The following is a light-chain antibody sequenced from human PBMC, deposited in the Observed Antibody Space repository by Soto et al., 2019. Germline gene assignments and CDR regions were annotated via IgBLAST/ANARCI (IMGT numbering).Light chain of an antibody. V-gene: IGKV1-39*01. CDR2: GAS. J-gene: IGKJ3*01. Sequence: DIQMTQSPSSLSASVGDRVTITCRASQRISTYLNWYQQKPGKAPKLLIYGASSLQSGVPSRFSGSGSGTDFTLTISSLQPEDFATYYCQQSYSTPSTFCPGTKVDI. CDR3: QQSYSTPST. CDR1: QRISTY.